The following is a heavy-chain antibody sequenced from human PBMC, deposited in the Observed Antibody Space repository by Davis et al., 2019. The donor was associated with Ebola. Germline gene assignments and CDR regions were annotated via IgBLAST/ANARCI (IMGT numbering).Heavy chain of an antibody. J-gene: IGHJ6*02. D-gene: IGHD5-18*01. CDR2: ISSSSSYI. CDR1: GFTFSSYS. Sequence: PGGSLRLSCAASGFTFSSYSMNWVRQAPGKGLEWVSSISSSSSYIYYADSVKGRFTISRDNAKNSLYLQMNSLRAEDTAVYYCARDWIQPRGMDVWGQGTTVTVSS. CDR3: ARDWIQPRGMDV. V-gene: IGHV3-21*01.